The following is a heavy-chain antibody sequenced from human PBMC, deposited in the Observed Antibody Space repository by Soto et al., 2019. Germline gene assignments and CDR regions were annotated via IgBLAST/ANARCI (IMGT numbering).Heavy chain of an antibody. CDR3: ARCSGGTCYASYAFDI. V-gene: IGHV1-18*01. J-gene: IGHJ3*02. CDR2: TVANNGYT. Sequence: QVQLVQSGIEVKNPGASVKVSCKASGYAFTSFGISWVRQAPGQGLEWMGRTVANNGYTKYAQNLQGRVTLITDTSTSTAYMELRSLMYDDTAVYYCARCSGGTCYASYAFDIWGQGTMVTVSS. CDR1: GYAFTSFG. D-gene: IGHD2-15*01.